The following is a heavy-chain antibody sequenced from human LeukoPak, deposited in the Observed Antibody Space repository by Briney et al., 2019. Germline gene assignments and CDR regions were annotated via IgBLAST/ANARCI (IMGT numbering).Heavy chain of an antibody. CDR3: ARVGYDSSGYIAFDI. Sequence: SETLSLTCAVYGGSFSGYYWSWIRQPPGKGLEWIGEINHSGSTNYNPSLKSRVTISVDTSKNQFSLKLSSVTAADTAVYYCARVGYDSSGYIAFDIWGQGTMVTVSS. J-gene: IGHJ3*02. CDR2: INHSGST. D-gene: IGHD3-22*01. V-gene: IGHV4-34*01. CDR1: GGSFSGYY.